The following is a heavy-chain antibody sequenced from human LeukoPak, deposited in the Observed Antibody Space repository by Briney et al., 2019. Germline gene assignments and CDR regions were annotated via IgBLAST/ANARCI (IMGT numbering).Heavy chain of an antibody. D-gene: IGHD6-19*01. CDR3: ARDLYASGWSLYFDY. CDR1: GGSIRSYY. J-gene: IGHJ4*02. V-gene: IGHV4-4*07. CDR2: IHSGGST. Sequence: SKTLSLTCTVSGGSIRSYYWNWIRQPAGKGLEWIGRIHSGGSTNYNPSFRSRVTMSVDTSKNQFSLKLSSVTAADTAVYYCARDLYASGWSLYFDYWGQGTLVTVSS.